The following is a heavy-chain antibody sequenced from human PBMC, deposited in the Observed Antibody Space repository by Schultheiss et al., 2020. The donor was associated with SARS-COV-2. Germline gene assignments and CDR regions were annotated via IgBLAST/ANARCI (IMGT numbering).Heavy chain of an antibody. Sequence: GGSLRLSCSASGFTFSSYAMHWVRQAPGKGLEYVSAISSNGGSTYYADSVKGRFTISRDNSKNTLYLQMSSLRAEDTAVYYRVKTLGYCSGGSCYSSYYYYYGMDVWGQGTTVTVSS. CDR3: VKTLGYCSGGSCYSSYYYYYGMDV. CDR2: ISSNGGST. D-gene: IGHD2-15*01. V-gene: IGHV3-64D*06. J-gene: IGHJ6*02. CDR1: GFTFSSYA.